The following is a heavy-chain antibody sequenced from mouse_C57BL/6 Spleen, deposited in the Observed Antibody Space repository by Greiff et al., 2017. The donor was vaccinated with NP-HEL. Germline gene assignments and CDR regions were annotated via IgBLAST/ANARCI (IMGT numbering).Heavy chain of an antibody. CDR1: GYTFTSYW. V-gene: IGHV1-61*01. CDR2: IYPSDSET. J-gene: IGHJ3*01. Sequence: QVQLKQPGAELVRPGSSVKLSCKASGYTFTSYWMDWVKQRPGQGLEWIGNIYPSDSETHYNQKFKDKATLTVDKSSSTAYMQLSSLTSEDSAVYYCARGDGSSPFAYWGQGTLVTVSA. CDR3: ARGDGSSPFAY. D-gene: IGHD1-1*01.